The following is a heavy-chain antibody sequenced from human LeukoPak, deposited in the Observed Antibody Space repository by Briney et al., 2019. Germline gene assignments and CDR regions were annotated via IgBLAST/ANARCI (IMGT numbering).Heavy chain of an antibody. CDR3: ARSSSWYDVYYYGMDV. Sequence: GGSLRLSCAASGFTFSSYSMNWVRQAPGKGLEWVSYISSSGSTIYYADSVKGRFTISRDNAKNSLYLQMNSLRAEDTAVYYCARSSSWYDVYYYGMDVWGQGTTVTVSS. J-gene: IGHJ6*02. D-gene: IGHD6-13*01. CDR2: ISSSGSTI. V-gene: IGHV3-48*04. CDR1: GFTFSSYS.